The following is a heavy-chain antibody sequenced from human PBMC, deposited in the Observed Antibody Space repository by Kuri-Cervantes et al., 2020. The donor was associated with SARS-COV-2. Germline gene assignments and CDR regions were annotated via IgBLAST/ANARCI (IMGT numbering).Heavy chain of an antibody. D-gene: IGHD4/OR15-4a*01. CDR2: IYTSGST. J-gene: IGHJ6*03. V-gene: IGHV4-4*07. CDR3: ARDLPSDYTYYYYYMDV. CDR1: GDSMDSVYYY. Sequence: SETLSLTCIVSGDSMDSVYYYWSWIRQPAGKGLEWIGRIYTSGSTNYNPSLKSRVTMSVDTSKNQFSLKLSSVTAADTAVYYCARDLPSDYTYYYYYMDVWGKGTTVTVSS.